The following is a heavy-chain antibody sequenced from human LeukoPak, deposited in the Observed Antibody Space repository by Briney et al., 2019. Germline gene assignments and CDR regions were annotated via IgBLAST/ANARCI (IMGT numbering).Heavy chain of an antibody. CDR2: IIPIFGTP. D-gene: IGHD3-22*01. V-gene: IGHV1-69*13. J-gene: IGHJ4*02. CDR3: ARSGEGSTYYYDSSGIDY. Sequence: ASVKVSCKASGGTFNSYGISWARQAPGQGLEWMGGIIPIFGTPNYAQKFQGRVTITADESTSTAYMELSSLRSEDTAVYYCARSGEGSTYYYDSSGIDYWGQGTLVTVSS. CDR1: GGTFNSYG.